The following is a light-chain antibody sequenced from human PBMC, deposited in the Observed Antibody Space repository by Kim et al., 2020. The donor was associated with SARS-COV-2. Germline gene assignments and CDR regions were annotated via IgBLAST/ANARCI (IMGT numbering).Light chain of an antibody. V-gene: IGKV1-5*03. Sequence: AAVGDRVTITCRASEDISTWLAWYQQKPGRAPKLLLYLASTLESGVSSRVTGSGSGTGFTLTISSLQPDDFATYYCQHYSRFPYTFGQGTKVDIK. CDR1: EDISTW. CDR2: LAS. J-gene: IGKJ2*01. CDR3: QHYSRFPYT.